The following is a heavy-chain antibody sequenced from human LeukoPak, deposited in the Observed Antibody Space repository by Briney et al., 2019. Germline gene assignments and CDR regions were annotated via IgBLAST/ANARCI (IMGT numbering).Heavy chain of an antibody. V-gene: IGHV3-23*01. J-gene: IGHJ4*02. CDR1: GFTFSSYA. CDR3: AKDRMYCSGGSCYPTIFDY. D-gene: IGHD2-15*01. CDR2: ISGSGGST. Sequence: GGSLRLSCAASGFTFSSYAMSWVRQAPGKGLEWVSAISGSGGSTYYADSVKGRFTISRDNSKNTPYLQMNSLRAEDTAVYYCAKDRMYCSGGSCYPTIFDYWGQGTLVTVSS.